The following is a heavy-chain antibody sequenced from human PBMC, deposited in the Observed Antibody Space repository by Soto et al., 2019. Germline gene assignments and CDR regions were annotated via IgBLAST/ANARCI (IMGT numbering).Heavy chain of an antibody. J-gene: IGHJ5*02. CDR2: ISSSSSTI. CDR3: ARENYGDYLNWFDP. Sequence: EVQLVESGGGLVQPGGSLRLSCAASGFTFSSYSMNWVRQATGKGLEGVSYISSSSSTIYYADSVKGRFTISRDNAKNSLYLQMNSMRDEDTAVYYCARENYGDYLNWFDPWGQGTIVTVSS. V-gene: IGHV3-48*02. D-gene: IGHD4-17*01. CDR1: GFTFSSYS.